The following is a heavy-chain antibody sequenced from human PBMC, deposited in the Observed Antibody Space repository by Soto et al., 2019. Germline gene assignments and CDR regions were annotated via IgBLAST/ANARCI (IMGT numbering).Heavy chain of an antibody. CDR2: VYFSGST. V-gene: IGHV4-61*08. CDR1: GDSVSSGDYY. D-gene: IGHD3-16*01. Sequence: PSETLSLTCSVSGDSVSSGDYYWSWIRQPPGKGLEWIDHVYFSGSTNYIPSLKSRLTMSVGTAKNQFSPKLNSVTAADTAVYYCARIPVDTYMIYWSDPWGQGTQVTVSS. J-gene: IGHJ5*02. CDR3: ARIPVDTYMIYWSDP.